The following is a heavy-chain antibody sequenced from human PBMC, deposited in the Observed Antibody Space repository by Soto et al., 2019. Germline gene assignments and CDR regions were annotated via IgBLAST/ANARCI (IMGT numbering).Heavy chain of an antibody. CDR2: TYYRSKWYI. CDR1: GDSVSSNTAA. V-gene: IGHV6-1*01. CDR3: ARGSYTSTWY. Sequence: SQTLSLTCAISGDSVSSNTAAWSWIRQSPSRGLEWLGRTYYRSKWYIDYATSLKSRMTINPDTSKNQFSLQLLSVTPEDTAVYYCARGSYTSTWYWGQGTLVTVSS. D-gene: IGHD6-13*01. J-gene: IGHJ4*02.